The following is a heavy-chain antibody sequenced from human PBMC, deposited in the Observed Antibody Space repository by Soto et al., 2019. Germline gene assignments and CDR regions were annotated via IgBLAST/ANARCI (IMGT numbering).Heavy chain of an antibody. CDR2: IYPGDSDT. V-gene: IGHV5-51*01. CDR1: GYGFTSYW. D-gene: IGHD3-22*01. CDR3: AGDSSGSVIV. Sequence: CKCAGYGFTSYWFGWVREMPGKGLEWMGIIYPGDSDTRYSPSFQGQVTISADKSISTAYLQWSSLKASDTVMYYCAGDSSGSVIVWGQGTLVTGS. J-gene: IGHJ4*02.